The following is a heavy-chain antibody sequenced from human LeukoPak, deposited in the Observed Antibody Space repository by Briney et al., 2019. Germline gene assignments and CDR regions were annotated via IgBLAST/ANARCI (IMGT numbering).Heavy chain of an antibody. Sequence: SETLSLTCTVSGGSISSSSCYWGWIRQPPGKGLEWIGSIYYSGSTYYNPSLKSRVTIFVDTSKNQFSLKLSSVTAADTAVYYCARRSSYGLGNSGFDYWGQGTLVTVSS. CDR3: ARRSSYGLGNSGFDY. J-gene: IGHJ4*02. D-gene: IGHD4-23*01. V-gene: IGHV4-39*01. CDR1: GGSISSSSCY. CDR2: IYYSGST.